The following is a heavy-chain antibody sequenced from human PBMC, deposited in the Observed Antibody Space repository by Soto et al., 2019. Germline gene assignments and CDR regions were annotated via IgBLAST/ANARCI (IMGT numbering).Heavy chain of an antibody. CDR3: AKDNCISTSCYRLYNWFDP. V-gene: IGHV3-30*18. Sequence: QVQLVESGGGVVQPGRSLRLSCAASGFTFSSYGMHWVRQAPGKGLEWVAVISHDGSNKYYGDSVKGRFTISRDNSXNXLHXQMNSLRAEDTAVYYCAKDNCISTSCYRLYNWFDPWGQGTLVTVSS. J-gene: IGHJ5*02. CDR2: ISHDGSNK. D-gene: IGHD2-2*01. CDR1: GFTFSSYG.